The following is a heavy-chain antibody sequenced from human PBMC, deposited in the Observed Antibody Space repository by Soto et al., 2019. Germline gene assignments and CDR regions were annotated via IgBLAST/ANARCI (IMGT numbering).Heavy chain of an antibody. Sequence: QVQLQQWGAGLLKPSETLSLTCAVYGGSFSGYYWSWIRQPPGKGLEWIGEINHSGSTNYNPSLKSLVTISVDTSKNQFSLKLSSVTAADTAVYYCARGKEWYYYGSGSYYWFDPWGQGTLVTVSS. CDR3: ARGKEWYYYGSGSYYWFDP. CDR2: INHSGST. CDR1: GGSFSGYY. V-gene: IGHV4-34*01. J-gene: IGHJ5*02. D-gene: IGHD3-10*01.